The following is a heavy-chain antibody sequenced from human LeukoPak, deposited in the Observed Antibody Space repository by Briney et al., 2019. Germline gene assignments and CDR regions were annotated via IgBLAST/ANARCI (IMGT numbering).Heavy chain of an antibody. CDR2: ISDSGGST. J-gene: IGHJ5*02. CDR1: GFSFSSYG. CDR3: AKGFDP. V-gene: IGHV3-23*01. Sequence: GGSLRLSCAVSGFSFSSYGMSWVRQAPGKGLEWVSAISDSGGSTYYADSVKGRFTVSRGNSKNTLYLQMNSLRADDTAVYYCAKGFDPWGQGTLVTVSS.